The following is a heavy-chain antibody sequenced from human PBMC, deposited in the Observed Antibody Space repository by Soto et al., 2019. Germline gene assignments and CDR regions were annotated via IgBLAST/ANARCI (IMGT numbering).Heavy chain of an antibody. Sequence: QVQLVQSGGELKNPGSSVKVSCKTSGYTFSNSGISWAQQFPGQGLEWVGWTTPYDGSTNSAQKLQGRVSLTLDTSTDTACLELKSVESDATAVYHCARSLFWTDNPDAWGQGTLVTVSS. V-gene: IGHV1-18*01. J-gene: IGHJ5*02. CDR1: GYTFSNSG. CDR2: TTPYDGST. D-gene: IGHD3-3*01. CDR3: ARSLFWTDNPDA.